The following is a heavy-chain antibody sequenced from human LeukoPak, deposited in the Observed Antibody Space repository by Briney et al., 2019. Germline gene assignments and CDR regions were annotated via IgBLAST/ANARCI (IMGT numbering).Heavy chain of an antibody. D-gene: IGHD2-21*02. V-gene: IGHV3-74*01. CDR3: ARELPFDY. Sequence: GGPLRLSCAASGFTFSRNWMHWVRQAPGKGLVWVSRINSDGSTTTYADFMKGRFTISRDNAKNTLYLQMNSLRAEDTAVYYCARELPFDYWGQGTLVTVSS. CDR2: INSDGSTT. CDR1: GFTFSRNW. J-gene: IGHJ4*02.